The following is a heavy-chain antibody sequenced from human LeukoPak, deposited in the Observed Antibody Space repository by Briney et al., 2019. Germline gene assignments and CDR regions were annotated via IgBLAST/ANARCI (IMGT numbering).Heavy chain of an antibody. CDR1: GYTFTGYY. J-gene: IGHJ3*02. CDR2: ISAYNGNT. V-gene: IGHV1-18*04. Sequence: ASVKVSCKASGYTFTGYYMHWVRQAPGQGLEWMGWISAYNGNTNYAQKLQGRVTMTTDTSTSTAYMELRSLRSDDTAVYYCAREIMDYYDSSGYSLDAFDIWGQGTMVTVSS. D-gene: IGHD3-22*01. CDR3: AREIMDYYDSSGYSLDAFDI.